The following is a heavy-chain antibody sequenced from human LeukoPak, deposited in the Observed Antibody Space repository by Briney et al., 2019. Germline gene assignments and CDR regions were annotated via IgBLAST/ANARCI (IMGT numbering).Heavy chain of an antibody. J-gene: IGHJ4*02. CDR1: GGSISSYY. CDR2: IYTSGNT. V-gene: IGHV4-4*07. CDR3: ARVGEDFDWLLYFDY. Sequence: PSETLSLTCTVSGGSISSYYWSWIRQPAGKGLEWIGRIYTSGNTTYNPSLKSRVTMSVDTSKNQFSLKLSSVTAADTAVYYCARVGEDFDWLLYFDYWGQGTLVTVSS. D-gene: IGHD3-9*01.